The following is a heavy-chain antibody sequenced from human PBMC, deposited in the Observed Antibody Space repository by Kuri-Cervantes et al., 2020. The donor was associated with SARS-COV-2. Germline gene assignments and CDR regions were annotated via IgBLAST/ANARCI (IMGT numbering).Heavy chain of an antibody. D-gene: IGHD1-26*01. V-gene: IGHV2-70*11. CDR3: ARSIEPSGGFDY. CDR1: GFSLSTSGMY. Sequence: SGPTLVKPTQTLTLTCTVSGFSLSTSGMYVNWIRQPPGKALEWLARIGWDVETSRSTSLKTRLTISKDTSKNQVVLTMTNLDPVDTGTYYFARSIEPSGGFDYWGQGTLVTVSS. CDR2: IGWDVET. J-gene: IGHJ4*02.